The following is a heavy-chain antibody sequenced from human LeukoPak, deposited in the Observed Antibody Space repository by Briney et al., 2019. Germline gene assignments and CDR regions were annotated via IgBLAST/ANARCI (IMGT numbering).Heavy chain of an antibody. CDR1: GYSISSGYY. D-gene: IGHD1-1*01. V-gene: IGHV4-38-2*01. Sequence: SETLSLTCAVSGYSISSGYYWGWIRQPPGKGLEWIGSIYHSGSTYYNPSLKSRVTISVDTSKNQFSLKLRSVTAADTAVYYCAEVERRNYWGQGTLVTVSS. J-gene: IGHJ4*02. CDR2: IYHSGST. CDR3: AEVERRNY.